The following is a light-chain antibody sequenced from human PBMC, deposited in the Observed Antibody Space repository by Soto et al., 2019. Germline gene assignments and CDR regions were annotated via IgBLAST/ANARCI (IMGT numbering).Light chain of an antibody. CDR3: ATWADSLNGRV. J-gene: IGLJ3*02. CDR2: GNN. Sequence: QSVLTQPPSASGTPGQTVAISCSGSNSNFGSNTVNWYQQFPGTAPKLLIYGNNQRPSGVPDRFSGSKSDTSASLAISGHLSEDESDYYCATWADSLNGRVFGGGTKLTVL. CDR1: NSNFGSNT. V-gene: IGLV1-44*01.